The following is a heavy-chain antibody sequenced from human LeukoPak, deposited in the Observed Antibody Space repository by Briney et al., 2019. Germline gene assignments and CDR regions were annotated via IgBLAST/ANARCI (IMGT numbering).Heavy chain of an antibody. CDR2: INHSGST. CDR1: GGSVSSGSYY. CDR3: ARRILPFDY. V-gene: IGHV4-39*07. Sequence: SETLSLTCTVSGGSVSSGSYYWSWIRQPPGKGLEWIGEINHSGSTNYNPSLKSRVTISVDTSKDQFSLKLSSVTAADTAVYYCARRILPFDYWGQGTLVTVSS. J-gene: IGHJ4*02.